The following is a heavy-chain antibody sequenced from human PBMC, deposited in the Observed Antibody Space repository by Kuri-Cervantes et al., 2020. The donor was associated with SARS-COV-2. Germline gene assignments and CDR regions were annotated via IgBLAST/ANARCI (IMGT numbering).Heavy chain of an antibody. CDR1: GGSISSSSYY. D-gene: IGHD2-15*01. CDR2: IYHSGST. J-gene: IGHJ4*02. V-gene: IGHV4-39*01. Sequence: GSLRLSCTVSGGSISSSSYYWGWIRQPPGKGLEWIGSIYHSGSTYYNPSLKSRVTISVDTSKNQFSLKLSSVTAADTAVYYCARHQGGYFDYWGQGTLVTVSS. CDR3: ARHQGGYFDY.